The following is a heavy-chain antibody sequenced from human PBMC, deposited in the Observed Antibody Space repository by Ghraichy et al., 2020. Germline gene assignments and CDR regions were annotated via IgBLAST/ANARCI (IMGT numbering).Heavy chain of an antibody. Sequence: GGSLRLSCAASGFTFSSYSMSWVRQAPGKGLEWVSTISASGGSTYYADSVKGRFAISRDNSRNTLFLQMNSLRAEDTAVYYCAKDGHDYGGTYSWGQGALVTVSS. CDR2: ISASGGST. J-gene: IGHJ4*02. D-gene: IGHD4-23*01. CDR3: AKDGHDYGGTYS. V-gene: IGHV3-23*01. CDR1: GFTFSSYS.